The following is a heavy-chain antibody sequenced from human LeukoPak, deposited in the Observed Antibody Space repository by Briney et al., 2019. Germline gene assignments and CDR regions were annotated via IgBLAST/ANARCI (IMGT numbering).Heavy chain of an antibody. V-gene: IGHV1-69*13. CDR2: IIPIFGTA. J-gene: IGHJ4*02. Sequence: SVKVSCKASGGTFSSYAISWVRQAPGQGLEWMGGIIPIFGTANYAQKFQGRVTITADESTGTAYMELSSLRSEDTAVYYCAAGPDSSGYSDYWGQGTLVTVSS. CDR1: GGTFSSYA. CDR3: AAGPDSSGYSDY. D-gene: IGHD3-22*01.